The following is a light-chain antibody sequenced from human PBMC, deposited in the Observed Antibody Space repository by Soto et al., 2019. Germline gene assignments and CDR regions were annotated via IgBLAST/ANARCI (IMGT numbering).Light chain of an antibody. CDR1: SSNIGAGFD. CDR3: QSYDSSLSGSWV. CDR2: GNN. V-gene: IGLV1-40*01. Sequence: QSVLTQPPSVSGAPGQRVTMSCTGSSSNIGAGFDVHWYQQLPGTAPKLLIYGNNNRPSGVPDRFSGSKSGTSASLAITGLQAGDEADYYCQSYDSSLSGSWVFGGGTKLTVL. J-gene: IGLJ3*02.